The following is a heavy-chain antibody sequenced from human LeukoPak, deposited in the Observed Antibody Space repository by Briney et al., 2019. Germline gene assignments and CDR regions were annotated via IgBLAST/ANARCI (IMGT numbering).Heavy chain of an antibody. V-gene: IGHV4-34*01. CDR1: GGSFSGYY. CDR2: VNHSGST. D-gene: IGHD3-9*01. Sequence: SETLSLTCAVYGGSFSGYYWSWIRQPPGKGLEWIGEVNHSGSTHYNPSLKSRVTVSVDTSKNQFSLELSSVSAAGTAVYYCARVHPNTVTDYDTLTGYYTAYYYYMDVWGKGTTVTVSS. CDR3: ARVHPNTVTDYDTLTGYYTAYYYYMDV. J-gene: IGHJ6*03.